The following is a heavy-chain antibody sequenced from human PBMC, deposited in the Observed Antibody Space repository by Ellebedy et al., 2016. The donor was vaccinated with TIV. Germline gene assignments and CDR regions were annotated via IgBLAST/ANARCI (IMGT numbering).Heavy chain of an antibody. CDR2: IYYSGSA. Sequence: MPSETLSLTCTVSGGSISSSSYYWGWIRQSPGKGLEWIASIYYSGSAYYQPSLKSRLTISVDTSKNQFSLNLTSVTAADTAVYYCASEPPYFYGSSIYLKDFWGQGTLVTVSP. J-gene: IGHJ4*02. CDR3: ASEPPYFYGSSIYLKDF. D-gene: IGHD3-10*01. CDR1: GGSISSSSYY. V-gene: IGHV4-39*01.